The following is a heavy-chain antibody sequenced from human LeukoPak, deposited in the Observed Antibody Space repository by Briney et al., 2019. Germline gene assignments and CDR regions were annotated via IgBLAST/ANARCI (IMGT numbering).Heavy chain of an antibody. D-gene: IGHD6-6*01. CDR1: GGSISSNSYY. J-gene: IGHJ4*02. Sequence: SETLSLTCTVSGGSISSNSYYWGWIRQPPGKGLEWIGSIYYSGSTYYNPSLKSRVTISVDTSKNQFSLKLSSVTAADTAVYYCAREYSSSGIDYWGQGTLVTVSS. CDR2: IYYSGST. CDR3: AREYSSSGIDY. V-gene: IGHV4-39*07.